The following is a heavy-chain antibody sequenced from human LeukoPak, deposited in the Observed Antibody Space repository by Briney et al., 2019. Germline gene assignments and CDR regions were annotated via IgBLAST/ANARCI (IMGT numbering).Heavy chain of an antibody. CDR3: AKDHGRAFGY. Sequence: GGSLRLSCADSGFTFSSYGMHWVRQAPGKGLEWVAVISYDGSNKYYADSVKGRFTISRDNSKNTRYLQMNSLRAEDTAVYYCAKDHGRAFGYWGQGTLVTVSS. CDR1: GFTFSSYG. D-gene: IGHD1-26*01. V-gene: IGHV3-30*18. J-gene: IGHJ4*02. CDR2: ISYDGSNK.